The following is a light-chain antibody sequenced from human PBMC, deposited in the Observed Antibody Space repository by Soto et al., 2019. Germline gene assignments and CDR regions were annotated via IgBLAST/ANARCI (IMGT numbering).Light chain of an antibody. CDR2: DAS. CDR3: QQYNNYWT. J-gene: IGKJ1*01. V-gene: IGKV1-5*01. Sequence: DIPMTQSPSTLSASVGDRVTITCRASQSISSWLAWYQQKPGKAPKLLIYDASSLESGVPSRFSGSGSATEFTLTISSLQPDDFETYYCQQYNNYWTFGQGTRVEIK. CDR1: QSISSW.